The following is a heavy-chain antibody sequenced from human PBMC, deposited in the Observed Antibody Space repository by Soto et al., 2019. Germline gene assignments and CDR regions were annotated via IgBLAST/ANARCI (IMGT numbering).Heavy chain of an antibody. V-gene: IGHV3-7*03. CDR3: ATGTYCAATCYRGHGN. CDR2: MNQHGSDI. J-gene: IGHJ4*02. D-gene: IGHD2-21*01. Sequence: EVQLVESGGDLVQPGGSLRLSCAASGFTFSSYWMAWVRQSPGKGLEWVASMNQHGSDIQYVDSVRGRFTISRDNARNLRYLQMNHLRAEDTDIYYCATGTYCAATCYRGHGNWGQGTLVTVSS. CDR1: GFTFSSYW.